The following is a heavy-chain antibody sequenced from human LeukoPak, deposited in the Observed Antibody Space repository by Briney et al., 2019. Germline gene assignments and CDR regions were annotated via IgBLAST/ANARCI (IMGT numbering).Heavy chain of an antibody. CDR1: GFTFSSYA. D-gene: IGHD3-22*01. Sequence: GGSLRLSCSASGFTFSSYAMHWVRQAPGKGLEYVSAISSNGGSTYYADSVKGRFTISRDNSKNTLYLQMNTLRAEDTAVYYCATSADSSGNDWGQGTLVTVSS. CDR3: ATSADSSGND. V-gene: IGHV3-64*04. J-gene: IGHJ4*02. CDR2: ISSNGGST.